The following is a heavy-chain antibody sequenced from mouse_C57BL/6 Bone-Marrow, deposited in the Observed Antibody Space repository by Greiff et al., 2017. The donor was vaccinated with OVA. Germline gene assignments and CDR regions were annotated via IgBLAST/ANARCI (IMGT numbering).Heavy chain of an antibody. CDR1: GYTFTSYW. CDR3: APITTVVATND. V-gene: IGHV1-64*01. CDR2: IHPNSGST. D-gene: IGHD1-1*01. Sequence: QVQLQQPGAELVKPGASVKLSCKASGYTFTSYWMHWVKQRPGQGLEWIGMIHPNSGSTNYNEKFKSKATLTVDKSSSTAYMQLSSLTSEDSAVYYCAPITTVVATNDGGQGTTLTVSS. J-gene: IGHJ2*01.